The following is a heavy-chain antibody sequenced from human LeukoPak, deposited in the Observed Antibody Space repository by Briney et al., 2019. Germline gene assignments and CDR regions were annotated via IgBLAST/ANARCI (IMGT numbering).Heavy chain of an antibody. D-gene: IGHD6-19*01. Sequence: GGSLRLSCAASGFNFSNFAMSWVRKAPGKGLEWVSTLSGSGVSTYYGDSVKGRFTISRDNSKNTLSLQMNRLRAEDAAVYYCSKSYSSGWYFGNGMDVWGQGTTVIVSS. CDR2: LSGSGVST. V-gene: IGHV3-23*01. CDR3: SKSYSSGWYFGNGMDV. CDR1: GFNFSNFA. J-gene: IGHJ6*02.